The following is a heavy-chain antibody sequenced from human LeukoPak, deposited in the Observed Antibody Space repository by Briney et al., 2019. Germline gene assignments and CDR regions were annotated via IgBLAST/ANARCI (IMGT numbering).Heavy chain of an antibody. J-gene: IGHJ6*03. D-gene: IGHD2-15*01. Sequence: GGSLRLSCAASGFTFSDYNMRWIRQAPGKGLEWVSSISRSGSTKYYADSVKGRFTISRDNAKNSLFLQMNSLRAEDTAVYYCARVLRYCSGGNCYSGGLGYLDVWGKGTTVTISS. V-gene: IGHV3-11*01. CDR1: GFTFSDYN. CDR2: ISRSGSTK. CDR3: ARVLRYCSGGNCYSGGLGYLDV.